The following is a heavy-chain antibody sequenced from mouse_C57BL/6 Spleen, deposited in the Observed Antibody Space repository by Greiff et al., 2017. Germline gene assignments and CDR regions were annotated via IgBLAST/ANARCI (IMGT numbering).Heavy chain of an antibody. J-gene: IGHJ3*01. Sequence: DVQLQESGGGLVKPGGSLKLSCAASGFTFSSYTMSWVRQTPEKRLEWVATISGGGGNTYYPDSVKGRFTISRDNAKNTLYLQMSSLRSEDTALYYCARRPITTEGPFAYWGQGTLVTVSA. CDR2: ISGGGGNT. V-gene: IGHV5-9*01. D-gene: IGHD1-1*01. CDR3: ARRPITTEGPFAY. CDR1: GFTFSSYT.